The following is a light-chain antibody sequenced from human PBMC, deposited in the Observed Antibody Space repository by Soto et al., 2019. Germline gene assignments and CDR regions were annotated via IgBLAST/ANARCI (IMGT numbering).Light chain of an antibody. CDR1: QDISNY. Sequence: DLQMTQSPSSLSASVGDRVTITCQASQDISNYLNWYQQKPGKAPKLLIYDASNLETGVPSRFSVRVSEKYFTFTIGSLQPEDIATYYCQQYDNLPPLFTFGPGTKVDI. CDR3: QQYDNLPPLFT. J-gene: IGKJ3*01. CDR2: DAS. V-gene: IGKV1-33*01.